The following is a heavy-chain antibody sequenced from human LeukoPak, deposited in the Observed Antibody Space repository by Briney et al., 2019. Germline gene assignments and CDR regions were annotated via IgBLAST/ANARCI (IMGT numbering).Heavy chain of an antibody. J-gene: IGHJ3*01. CDR3: VREEWCSGGGCYLNAFEV. D-gene: IGHD2-15*01. V-gene: IGHV1-18*01. CDR1: GYTFTNYG. CDR2: ISPYSGKT. Sequence: ASVKVSCKASGYTFTNYGISWVRQAPGQGLEWMAYISPYSGKTRYVQNIQGRVTVTTDTTTTTSYLELRSLTSDDTAVYYRVREEWCSGGGCYLNAFEVWGQGTMVTVSS.